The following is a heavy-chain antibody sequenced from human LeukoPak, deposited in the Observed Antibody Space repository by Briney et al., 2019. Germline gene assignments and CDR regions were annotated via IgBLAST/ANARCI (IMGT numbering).Heavy chain of an antibody. Sequence: GGSLRLSCAASGFTFSSYAMSWVRQAPGKGLEWVSGISGSGGSTYYADSVKGRFTISRDNSKNTLYLQMNSLRAEDTAVYYCGGLEYNSSSADYWGQGTLVTVSS. D-gene: IGHD6-6*01. V-gene: IGHV3-23*01. J-gene: IGHJ4*02. CDR2: ISGSGGST. CDR3: GGLEYNSSSADY. CDR1: GFTFSSYA.